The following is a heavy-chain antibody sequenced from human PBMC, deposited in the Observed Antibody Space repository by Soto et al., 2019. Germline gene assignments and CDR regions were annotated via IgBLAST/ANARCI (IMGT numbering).Heavy chain of an antibody. CDR2: IIPIFGTA. V-gene: IGHV1-69*12. J-gene: IGHJ2*01. Sequence: QVQLVQSGAEVKKPGSSVPVSCRASGGTFSGYTISWWRQAPGQGLEWMGGIIPIFGTANYAQKFQGRVTITADESTSTAYMELSSLRSEDTAVYYCARGNHRWLQLWYFDLWGRGTLVTVSS. D-gene: IGHD5-12*01. CDR1: GGTFSGYT. CDR3: ARGNHRWLQLWYFDL.